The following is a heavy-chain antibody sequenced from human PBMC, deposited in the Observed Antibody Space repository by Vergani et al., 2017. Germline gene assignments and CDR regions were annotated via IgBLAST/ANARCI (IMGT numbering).Heavy chain of an antibody. D-gene: IGHD2-2*01. J-gene: IGHJ4*02. V-gene: IGHV3-30*02. CDR1: GFSFSSLG. CDR3: ARYRVCATISCYFPGAFDY. CDR2: IHYNGSHE. Sequence: VQLVESGGGVVRPGGSLRLSCAASGFSFSSLGFHWVRQAPGKGLEWVAFIHYNGSHEYYIDSVKGRLTISRDNSKNTLILQMNGLRAEDTAVYYCARYRVCATISCYFPGAFDYWGLGTLVSVSS.